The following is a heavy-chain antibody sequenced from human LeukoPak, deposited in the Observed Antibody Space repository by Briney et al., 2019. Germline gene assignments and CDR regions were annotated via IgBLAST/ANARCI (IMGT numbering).Heavy chain of an antibody. CDR1: GGSISSSSYY. J-gene: IGHJ5*02. D-gene: IGHD3-9*01. CDR2: IYYSGST. Sequence: SETLSLTCTVSGGSISSSSYYCGWIRQPPGKGLEWIGSIYYSGSTYYNPSLKSRVTISVDTSKNQFSLKLSSVTAADTAVYYCARHAPTFYDILTGYFAVPPPPRGSPNWFDPWGQGTLVTVSS. V-gene: IGHV4-39*01. CDR3: ARHAPTFYDILTGYFAVPPPPRGSPNWFDP.